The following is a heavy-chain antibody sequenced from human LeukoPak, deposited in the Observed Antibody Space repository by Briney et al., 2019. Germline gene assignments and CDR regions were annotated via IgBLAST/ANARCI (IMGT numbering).Heavy chain of an antibody. CDR2: ISSSSSYI. Sequence: GGSLRLSCAASGFTFSSYSMNWVRQAPGKGLEWVSSISSSSSYIYYADSVKGRFTISRDNAKNSLCLQMNSLRAEDTAVYYCARDVCTNGVCRKFDYWGQGTLVTVSS. CDR1: GFTFSSYS. V-gene: IGHV3-21*01. J-gene: IGHJ4*02. D-gene: IGHD2-8*01. CDR3: ARDVCTNGVCRKFDY.